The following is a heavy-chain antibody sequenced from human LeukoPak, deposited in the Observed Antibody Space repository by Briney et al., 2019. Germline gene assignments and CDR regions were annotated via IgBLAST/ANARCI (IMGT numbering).Heavy chain of an antibody. CDR2: ISYDGSNK. D-gene: IGHD3-10*01. CDR1: GFTFSSYA. Sequence: PGGSLRLSCAASGFTFSSYAMHWVRQAPGKGLEWVAVISYDGSNKYYADSVKGRFTISRDNSKSSLSLQMDSLRADDTAVYYCAKVSLSPFDIWGQGTMVTVSS. CDR3: AKVSLSPFDI. V-gene: IGHV3-30-3*01. J-gene: IGHJ3*02.